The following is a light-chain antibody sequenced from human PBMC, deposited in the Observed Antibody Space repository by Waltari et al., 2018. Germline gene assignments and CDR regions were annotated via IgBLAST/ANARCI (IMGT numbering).Light chain of an antibody. CDR1: QSVATK. CDR3: LQYNTWVRT. V-gene: IGKV3-15*01. Sequence: ETVMTQSPVTLSVSPGERAILSCRASQSVATKLAWYQQKPGQAPSLLIYGASTRATGIPARFSGSGSGKEFTLTISSLQSEDFAVYYCLQYNTWVRTVGQGTKVEIK. CDR2: GAS. J-gene: IGKJ1*01.